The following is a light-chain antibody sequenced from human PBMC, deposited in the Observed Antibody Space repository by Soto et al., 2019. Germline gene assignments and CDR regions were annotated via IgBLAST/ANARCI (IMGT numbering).Light chain of an antibody. V-gene: IGKV3-20*01. J-gene: IGKJ2*01. CDR1: QSVSSSY. CDR3: QQYGSSPYT. CDR2: GAS. Sequence: EIVLTQSPGTLSLSPGERATLSCRASQSVSSSYLAWYQQKPGQAPRLLIYGASSRTTGIPDRFSGSASGTDFTLTFSRLEPEDFAVYYCQQYGSSPYTFGQGTKLEIK.